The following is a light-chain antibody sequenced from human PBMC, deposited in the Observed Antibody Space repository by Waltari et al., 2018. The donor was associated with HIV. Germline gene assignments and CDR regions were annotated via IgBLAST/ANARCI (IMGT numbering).Light chain of an antibody. CDR2: GAS. V-gene: IGKV3-15*01. J-gene: IGKJ2*01. CDR3: QQYNDWLMYT. Sequence: EIVMTQSPATLSVSPGERATLSCRASQSVGSSLAWYQQKPGQAPRLLIYGASTRAPTIPARFSGSGSGTEFTLTISSLQSEDFAVYYCQQYNDWLMYTFGQGTKLE. CDR1: QSVGSS.